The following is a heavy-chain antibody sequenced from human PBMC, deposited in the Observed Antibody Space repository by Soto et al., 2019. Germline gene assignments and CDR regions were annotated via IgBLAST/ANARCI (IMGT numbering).Heavy chain of an antibody. CDR1: GYTFTSYF. V-gene: IGHV1-18*01. CDR2: MSAYNGNT. CDR3: ARDLPPSDY. J-gene: IGHJ4*02. Sequence: QVQLVQSGAEVKKRGASVKVSCKASGYTFTSYFISWGRQATGQGLEWMGWMSAYNGNTNYVQKRQSRVTMTTDTSTSTAYMELRSLRSDDTAVYYCARDLPPSDYWGQGTLVTVSS.